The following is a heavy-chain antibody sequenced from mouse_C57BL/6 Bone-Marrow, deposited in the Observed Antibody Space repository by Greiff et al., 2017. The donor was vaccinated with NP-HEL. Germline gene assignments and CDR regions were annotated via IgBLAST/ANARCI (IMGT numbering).Heavy chain of an antibody. J-gene: IGHJ4*01. D-gene: IGHD1-1*01. V-gene: IGHV5-4*01. Sequence: EVKLMESGGGLVKPGGSLKLSCAASGFTFSSYAMSWVRQTPEKRLEWVATISDGGSYTYYPDNVKGRFTISRDNAKNNLYLQMSHLKSEDTAMYYCARDRRSLLLRFYYAMDYWGQGTSVTVSS. CDR3: ARDRRSLLLRFYYAMDY. CDR1: GFTFSSYA. CDR2: ISDGGSYT.